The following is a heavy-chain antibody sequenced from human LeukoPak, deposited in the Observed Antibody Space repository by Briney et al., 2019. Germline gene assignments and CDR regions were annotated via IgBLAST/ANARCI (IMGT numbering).Heavy chain of an antibody. D-gene: IGHD3-22*01. CDR1: GFTSSSYW. J-gene: IGHJ4*02. Sequence: GGSLRLSCEASGFTSSSYWMSWVRQAPGKGLEWVANIKQDGSDKYYVDSVKGQFTISRDNARDSLYLQMSSLRAEDTAVYYCARRTGSYFDSSGYPDHWGQGTLVTVSS. CDR2: IKQDGSDK. V-gene: IGHV3-7*01. CDR3: ARRTGSYFDSSGYPDH.